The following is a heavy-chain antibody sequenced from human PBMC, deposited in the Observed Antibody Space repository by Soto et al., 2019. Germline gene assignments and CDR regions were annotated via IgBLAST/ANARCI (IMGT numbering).Heavy chain of an antibody. CDR3: AKGGRQWLVTSDFNY. CDR1: GFTFSSYG. J-gene: IGHJ4*02. D-gene: IGHD6-19*01. V-gene: IGHV3-30*02. CDR2: IWYDGSNK. Sequence: GGSLRLSCAASGFTFSSYGMHWVRQAPGKGLEWVAVIWYDGSNKYYADSVKGRFTISRDSSKNTVSLEMTSLRAEDTAVYYCAKGGRQWLVTSDFNYWGQGALVTVSS.